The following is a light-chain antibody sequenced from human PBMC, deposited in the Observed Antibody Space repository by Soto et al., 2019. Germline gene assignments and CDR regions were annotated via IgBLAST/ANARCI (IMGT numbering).Light chain of an antibody. Sequence: EIVLTQSPATLSLSPGERATLSCRASQSFSSYLAWYQQKPGQAPRLLIYDASKRATGIPARFSGRGSGTDFTLTISSLEPEDVAVYYCQQRSNWPPEITFGQGTRLEIK. J-gene: IGKJ5*01. CDR2: DAS. CDR3: QQRSNWPPEIT. V-gene: IGKV3-11*01. CDR1: QSFSSY.